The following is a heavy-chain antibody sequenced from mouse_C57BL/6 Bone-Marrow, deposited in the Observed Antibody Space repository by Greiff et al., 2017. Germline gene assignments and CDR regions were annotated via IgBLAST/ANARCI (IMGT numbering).Heavy chain of an antibody. J-gene: IGHJ4*01. D-gene: IGHD1-1*01. Sequence: EVQLQQSGPELVKPGASVKISCKASGYTFTDYYMNWVKQSHGKSLEWIGDINPNNGGTSYNQKFKGKATLTVDKSSSTAYMELRSLTSEDSAGYYCAREGFYYGSSYAMDYWGQGTSVTVSS. CDR2: INPNNGGT. CDR3: AREGFYYGSSYAMDY. V-gene: IGHV1-26*01. CDR1: GYTFTDYY.